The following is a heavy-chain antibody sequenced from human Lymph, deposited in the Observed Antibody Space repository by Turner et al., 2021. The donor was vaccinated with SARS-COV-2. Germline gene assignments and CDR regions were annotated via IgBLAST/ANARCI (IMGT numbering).Heavy chain of an antibody. CDR2: SSSSSSYI. CDR3: ARDIPTTADYFDY. J-gene: IGHJ4*02. Sequence: EVQLVESGGGLVKPGGSLRLSCAASGFTFSTYSMNWVRQAPGKWLEWISSSSSSSSYIYYADSVKGRFTISRDDAKNSLYLQMNSLRAEDTAVYYCARDIPTTADYFDYWGQGTLVTVSS. V-gene: IGHV3-21*01. D-gene: IGHD4-17*01. CDR1: GFTFSTYS.